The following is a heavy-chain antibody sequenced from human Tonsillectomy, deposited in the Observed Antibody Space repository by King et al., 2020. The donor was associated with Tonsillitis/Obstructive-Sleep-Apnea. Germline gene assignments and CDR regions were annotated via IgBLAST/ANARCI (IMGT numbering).Heavy chain of an antibody. V-gene: IGHV3-15*01. J-gene: IGHJ4*02. Sequence: VQLVESGGGLVKPGGSLRLSCAASGFTLSNAWMSWVRQAPGKGLEWVGRIKSKTDGGTTDYAAPVKGRFTISRDDSKNTLYQQMNSLKTEDTAVYYCTTEADTMVRGVIPLAFDYWGQGTLVTVSS. CDR3: TTEADTMVRGVIPLAFDY. CDR2: IKSKTDGGTT. D-gene: IGHD3-10*01. CDR1: GFTLSNAW.